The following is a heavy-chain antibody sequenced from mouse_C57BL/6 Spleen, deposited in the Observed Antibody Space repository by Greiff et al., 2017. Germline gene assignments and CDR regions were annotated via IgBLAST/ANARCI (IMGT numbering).Heavy chain of an antibody. CDR3: AAGSSYAWFAY. V-gene: IGHV5-4*03. J-gene: IGHJ3*01. CDR1: GFTFSSYA. Sequence: EVKLMESGGGLVKPGGSLKLSCAASGFTFSSYAMSWVRQTPEKRLEWVATISDGGSYTYYPDNVKGRFTISRDNAKNNLYLQMSHLKSEDTAMYYCAAGSSYAWFAYWGQGTLVTVSA. D-gene: IGHD1-1*01. CDR2: ISDGGSYT.